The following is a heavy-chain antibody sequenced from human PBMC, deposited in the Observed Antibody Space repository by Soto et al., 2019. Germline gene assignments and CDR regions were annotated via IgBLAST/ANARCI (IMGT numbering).Heavy chain of an antibody. J-gene: IGHJ6*02. CDR1: GYTFTSYG. D-gene: IGHD6-19*01. Sequence: QVQLVQSGAEVKKPGASVKVSCKASGYTFTSYGISWVRQAPGQGLEWMGWISAYNCNTNYAQKLQGRVTMTTDTSTSTAYMELRSLRSDDTAVYYCARDRIAVAGMGYYYYYGMDVWGQGTTVTVSS. CDR2: ISAYNCNT. V-gene: IGHV1-18*04. CDR3: ARDRIAVAGMGYYYYYGMDV.